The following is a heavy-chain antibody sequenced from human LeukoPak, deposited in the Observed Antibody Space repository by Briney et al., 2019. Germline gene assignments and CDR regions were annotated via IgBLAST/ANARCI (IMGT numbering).Heavy chain of an antibody. Sequence: GGSLRLSCAASGFTLSSYWMHWVRQAPGKGLVWVSRINSDGSSTSYADSVKGRFTISRDNAKNTLYPQMNSLRAEDTAVYYCARGKRGYSYGFDYWGQGTLVTVSS. V-gene: IGHV3-74*01. CDR1: GFTLSSYW. D-gene: IGHD5-18*01. J-gene: IGHJ4*02. CDR3: ARGKRGYSYGFDY. CDR2: INSDGSST.